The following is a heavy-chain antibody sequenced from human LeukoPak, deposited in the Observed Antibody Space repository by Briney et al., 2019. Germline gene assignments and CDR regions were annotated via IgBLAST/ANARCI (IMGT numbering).Heavy chain of an antibody. CDR3: ARFHWMAGKGVDYYYYMDV. D-gene: IGHD5-24*01. CDR1: GGSISSSSYY. CDR2: IYYSGST. Sequence: PSETLSLTCTVSGGSISSSSYYWGWIRQPPGKGLEWIGSIYYSGSTNYNPSLKSRVTMSVDTSKNQFSLKLSSVTAADTAVYYCARFHWMAGKGVDYYYYMDVWGKGTTVTISS. V-gene: IGHV4-39*07. J-gene: IGHJ6*03.